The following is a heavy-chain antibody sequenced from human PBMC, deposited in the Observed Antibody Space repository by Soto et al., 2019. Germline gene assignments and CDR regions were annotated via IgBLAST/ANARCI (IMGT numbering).Heavy chain of an antibody. D-gene: IGHD3-3*01. CDR2: IRSKANSYAT. Sequence: HPGGSLRLSCAASGFTFSGSAMHWVRQASGKGLEWVGRIRSKANSYATAYAASVKGRFTISRDDSKNTAYLQMNSLKTEDTAVYYCTRTGDTYYDFWSGYYNYWGQGTLVTVSS. CDR3: TRTGDTYYDFWSGYYNY. CDR1: GFTFSGSA. V-gene: IGHV3-73*01. J-gene: IGHJ4*02.